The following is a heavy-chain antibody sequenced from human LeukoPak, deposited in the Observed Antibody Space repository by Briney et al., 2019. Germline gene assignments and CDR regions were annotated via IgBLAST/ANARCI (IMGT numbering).Heavy chain of an antibody. CDR1: GFTFSTYR. D-gene: IGHD2-2*02. Sequence: GGSLRLSCAASGFTFSTYRMNWVHQVPGKGLEWVSSITGSGYSIYYADSVKGRFTISRDNAKSSLYLQMNSLRAEDTAVYYCATDTSYWGQGTLDTVSS. J-gene: IGHJ4*02. CDR2: ITGSGYSI. V-gene: IGHV3-21*01. CDR3: ATDTSY.